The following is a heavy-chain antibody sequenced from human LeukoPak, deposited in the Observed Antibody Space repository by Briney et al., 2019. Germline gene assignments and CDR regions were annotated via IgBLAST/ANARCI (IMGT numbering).Heavy chain of an antibody. CDR3: ARDRGSSTGLDY. CDR2: ISSSSSYI. D-gene: IGHD6-13*01. V-gene: IGHV3-21*01. J-gene: IGHJ4*02. Sequence: GGSLRLSCAASGFTFSSYSMNWVRQAPGKGLEWVSSISSSSSYIYYAASVKGRFTISRDNAKNSLYLQMNSLRAEDTAVYYCARDRGSSTGLDYWGQGTLVTVSS. CDR1: GFTFSSYS.